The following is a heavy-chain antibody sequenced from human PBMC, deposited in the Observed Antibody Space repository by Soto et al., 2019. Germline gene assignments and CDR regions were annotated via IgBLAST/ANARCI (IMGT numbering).Heavy chain of an antibody. Sequence: SVKVSCKASGGTFSSYAISWVRQAPGQGLEWMGGIIPIFGTANYAQKFQGRVTITADESTSTAYMELSSLRSEDTAVYYCARLPCVVAKCSGSYLAEDPWGQGTLVTVSS. V-gene: IGHV1-69*13. CDR1: GGTFSSYA. J-gene: IGHJ5*02. CDR3: ARLPCVVAKCSGSYLAEDP. D-gene: IGHD1-26*01. CDR2: IIPIFGTA.